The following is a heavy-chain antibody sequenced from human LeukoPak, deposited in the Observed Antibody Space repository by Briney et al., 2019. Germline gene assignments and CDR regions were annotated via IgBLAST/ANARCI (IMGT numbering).Heavy chain of an antibody. CDR2: IYTSGST. CDR3: ARDVRYCSSTSCYRIDP. D-gene: IGHD2-2*01. CDR1: GGSISSYY. V-gene: IGHV4-4*07. Sequence: KPSETLSLTCTVSGGSISSYYWSWIRQPAGKGLEWIGRIYTSGSTNYNPSLKSQVTMSVDTSKNQFSLKLSSVTAADTAVYYCARDVRYCSSTSCYRIDPWGQGTLVTVSS. J-gene: IGHJ5*02.